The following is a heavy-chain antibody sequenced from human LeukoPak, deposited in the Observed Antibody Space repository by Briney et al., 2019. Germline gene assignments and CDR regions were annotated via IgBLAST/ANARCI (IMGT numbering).Heavy chain of an antibody. CDR3: ARVSYEGYSGYDPFD. Sequence: ASVKVSCKASGYTFTSYDIDWVRQATGQGLECMGWMNPNSGNTGYAQKFQGRVTMTRNTSISTAYLELSSLRSEDTAVYYCARVSYEGYSGYDPFDWGQGTLVTVSS. D-gene: IGHD5-12*01. V-gene: IGHV1-8*02. J-gene: IGHJ4*02. CDR2: MNPNSGNT. CDR1: GYTFTSYD.